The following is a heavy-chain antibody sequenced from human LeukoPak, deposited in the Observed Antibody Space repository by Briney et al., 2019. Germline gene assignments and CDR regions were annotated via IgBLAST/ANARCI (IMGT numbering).Heavy chain of an antibody. CDR3: AREMWDFWSGVRPYFDY. D-gene: IGHD3-3*01. J-gene: IGHJ4*02. CDR1: GLNFSSRW. CDR2: IKEDGSEK. Sequence: PGGSLRLSCAASGLNFSSRWMNWVRQAPGQGLEWVASIKEDGSEKHYVDSVKGRFTISRDNGKNSLYLQMNSLRAEDTAVYYCAREMWDFWSGVRPYFDYWGQGTLVTVSS. V-gene: IGHV3-7*01.